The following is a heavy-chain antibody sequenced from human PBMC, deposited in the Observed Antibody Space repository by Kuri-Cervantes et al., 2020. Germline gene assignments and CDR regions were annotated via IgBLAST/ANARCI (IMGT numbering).Heavy chain of an antibody. V-gene: IGHV4-38-2*01. CDR3: ARVRAVAGVTAWAYYFDY. CDR2: IYHSGNT. J-gene: IGHJ4*02. Sequence: GSLRLSCAVSGYSISSGYYWGWIRQPPGKGLEWIGSIYHSGNTYYNPSLKSRVTISVDTSKNQFSLKLSSVTAADTAAYYCARVRAVAGVTAWAYYFDYWGQGTLVTVSS. CDR1: GYSISSGYY. D-gene: IGHD6-19*01.